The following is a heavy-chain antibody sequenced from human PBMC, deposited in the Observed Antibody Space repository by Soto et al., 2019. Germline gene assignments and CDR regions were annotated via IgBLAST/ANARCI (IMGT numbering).Heavy chain of an antibody. CDR2: IYYSGST. Sequence: LETLSLTCTVSGGSISSYYWSWIRQPPGKGLEWIGYIYYSGSTNYNPSLKSRVTISVDTSKNQFSLKLSSVTAADTAVYYCARASGSYCSSTSCYTGYYYYGMDVWGQGTTVTVSS. V-gene: IGHV4-59*01. D-gene: IGHD2-2*02. CDR3: ARASGSYCSSTSCYTGYYYYGMDV. J-gene: IGHJ6*02. CDR1: GGSISSYY.